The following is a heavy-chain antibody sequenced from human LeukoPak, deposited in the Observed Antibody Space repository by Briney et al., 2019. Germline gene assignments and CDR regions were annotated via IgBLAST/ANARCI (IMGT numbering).Heavy chain of an antibody. D-gene: IGHD4-17*01. J-gene: IGHJ3*02. CDR2: MSSSGSTI. CDR1: GFTFNKYG. Sequence: GGSLRLSCAASGFTFNKYGMNWVRQAPGKGLECVSYMSSSGSTIYCADSVKGRFTISRDNAENSLYLQMNSLRAEDTAVYYCASLIDGLGIWGQGTVVTVSS. CDR3: ASLIDGLGI. V-gene: IGHV3-48*03.